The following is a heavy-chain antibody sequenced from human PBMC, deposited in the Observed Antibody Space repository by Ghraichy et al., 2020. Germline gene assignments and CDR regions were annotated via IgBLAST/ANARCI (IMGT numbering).Heavy chain of an antibody. CDR3: AKGFGWELPLGY. CDR2: ISGSGGST. D-gene: IGHD1-26*01. Sequence: ETLSLTCAASGFTFSSYAMSWVRQAPGKGLEWVSAISGSGGSTYYADSVKGRFTISRDNSKNTLYLQMNSLRAEDTAVYYCAKGFGWELPLGYWGQGTLVTVSS. J-gene: IGHJ4*02. V-gene: IGHV3-23*01. CDR1: GFTFSSYA.